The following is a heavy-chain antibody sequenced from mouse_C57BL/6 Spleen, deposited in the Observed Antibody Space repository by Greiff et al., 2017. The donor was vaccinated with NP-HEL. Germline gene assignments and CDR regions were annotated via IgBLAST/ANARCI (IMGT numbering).Heavy chain of an antibody. D-gene: IGHD1-1*01. CDR1: GFTFSDYG. CDR3: ARDYYGSSGYFDV. CDR2: ISSGSSTI. J-gene: IGHJ1*03. V-gene: IGHV5-17*01. Sequence: EVKVVESGGGLVKPGGSLKLSCAASGFTFSDYGMHWVRQAPEKGLEWVAYISSGSSTIYYADTVKGRFTISRDNAKNTLFLQMTSLRSEDTAMYYCARDYYGSSGYFDVWGTGTTVTVSS.